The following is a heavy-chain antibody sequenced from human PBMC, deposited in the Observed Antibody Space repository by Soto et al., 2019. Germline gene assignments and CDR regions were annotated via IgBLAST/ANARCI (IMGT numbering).Heavy chain of an antibody. CDR2: IIPILGIA. CDR3: ARDLPPGYSSSWFDYYYYYCMHV. V-gene: IGHV1-69*04. J-gene: IGHJ6*02. Sequence: SVKGACKAVVWGFSVYPSGWRSLEHGQGLEWMGRIIPILGIANYAQKFQGRVTITADKSTSTAYMELSSLRSEDTAVYYCARDLPPGYSSSWFDYYYYYCMHVWGQGTTVTAP. D-gene: IGHD6-13*01. CDR1: VWGFSVYP.